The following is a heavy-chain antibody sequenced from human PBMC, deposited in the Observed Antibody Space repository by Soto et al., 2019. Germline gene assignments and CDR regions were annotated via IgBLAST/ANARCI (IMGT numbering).Heavy chain of an antibody. CDR3: ARQHCISTSCPTNPSWFDP. CDR1: GGSIGSGGYY. D-gene: IGHD2-2*01. CDR2: IYYSGST. Sequence: SETLSLTCTVSGGSIGSGGYYWSWIRQPPGKGLEWIGYIYYSGSTNYNPSLKSRVTISVDTSKNQFSLKLSSVTAADTAVYYCARQHCISTSCPTNPSWFDPWGQGTLVTVSS. J-gene: IGHJ5*02. V-gene: IGHV4-61*08.